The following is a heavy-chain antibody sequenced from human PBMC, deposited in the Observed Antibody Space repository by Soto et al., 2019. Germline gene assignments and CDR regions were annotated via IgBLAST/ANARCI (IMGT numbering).Heavy chain of an antibody. V-gene: IGHV3-33*01. CDR3: ARESDYGDYVDHLDY. Sequence: QVHLVESGGGVVQSGRSLRLACTASGYSFSNFTIHWVRQAPGKGLEWVSLISNDGYTRHYADSVKGRFAISRDDSKNTVYLQMSSLRPGDAGLYYCARESDYGDYVDHLDYWGQGTPV. D-gene: IGHD4-17*01. J-gene: IGHJ4*02. CDR1: GYSFSNFT. CDR2: ISNDGYTR.